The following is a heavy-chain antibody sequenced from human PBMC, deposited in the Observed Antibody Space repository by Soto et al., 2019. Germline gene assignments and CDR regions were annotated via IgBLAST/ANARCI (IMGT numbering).Heavy chain of an antibody. CDR2: MTGSGGST. J-gene: IGHJ4*02. Sequence: EVQLLESGGGLVQPGGSLRLSCAASGFTFTNYAMSWVRQAPGKGLEWVSAMTGSGGSTYYADSVKGRFTISRDNSKNTLYREMNSQRADDTAIYYWARGSSASRRYYFDYLGQGTLVNVS. V-gene: IGHV3-23*01. CDR3: ARGSSASRRYYFDY. D-gene: IGHD6-6*01. CDR1: GFTFTNYA.